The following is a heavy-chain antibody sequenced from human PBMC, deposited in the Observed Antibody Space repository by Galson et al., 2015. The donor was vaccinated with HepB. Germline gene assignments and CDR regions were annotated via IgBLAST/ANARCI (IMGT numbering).Heavy chain of an antibody. J-gene: IGHJ5*02. Sequence: SVKVSCKASGYTFTGYYMHWMRQAPGQGLEWMGRINPNSGSTNYAQKFQGRVTMTRDTSISTAYMELSRLRSDDTAVYYCARSQYQLLSYDPWGQGTLVTVSS. V-gene: IGHV1-2*06. CDR3: ARSQYQLLSYDP. CDR2: INPNSGST. CDR1: GYTFTGYY. D-gene: IGHD2-2*01.